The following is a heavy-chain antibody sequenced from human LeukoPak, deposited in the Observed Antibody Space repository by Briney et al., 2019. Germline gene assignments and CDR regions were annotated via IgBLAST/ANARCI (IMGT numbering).Heavy chain of an antibody. CDR2: ISWNSGSI. CDR3: AKDRGSSSWLKAFDI. J-gene: IGHJ3*02. Sequence: GGSLRLSCAASGFTFDDYAMHWVRQAPGKGLEWVSGISWNSGSIGYADSAKGRFTISRDNAKNSLYLQMNSLRAEDTALYYCAKDRGSSSWLKAFDIWGQGTMVTVSS. D-gene: IGHD6-13*01. CDR1: GFTFDDYA. V-gene: IGHV3-9*01.